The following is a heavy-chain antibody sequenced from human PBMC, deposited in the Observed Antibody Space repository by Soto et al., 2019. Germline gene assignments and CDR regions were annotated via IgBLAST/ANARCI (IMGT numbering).Heavy chain of an antibody. CDR3: ARRSYSSSYYYYYYMDV. V-gene: IGHV4-59*08. CDR2: IYYSGST. CDR1: GGSISSYY. J-gene: IGHJ6*03. Sequence: SETLSLTCTVSGGSISSYYWSWIRQPPGKGLEWIGYIYYSGSTNYNPSLKSRVTISVDTSKNQFSLKLSSVTAADTAVYYCARRSYSSSYYYYYYMDVWGKGTTVTVSS. D-gene: IGHD6-6*01.